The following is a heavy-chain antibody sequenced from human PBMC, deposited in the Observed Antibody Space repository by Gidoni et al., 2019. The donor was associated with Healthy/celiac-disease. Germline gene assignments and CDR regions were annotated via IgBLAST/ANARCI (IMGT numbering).Heavy chain of an antibody. CDR1: SGYY. J-gene: IGHJ4*02. CDR2: INHSGST. V-gene: IGHV4-34*01. Sequence: SGYYWSWIRQPPGKGLEWIGEINHSGSTNYNPSLKSRVTISVDTSKNQFSLKLSSVTAADTAVYYCARKKTYYDILTGYSAGFDYWGQGTLVTVSS. CDR3: ARKKTYYDILTGYSAGFDY. D-gene: IGHD3-9*01.